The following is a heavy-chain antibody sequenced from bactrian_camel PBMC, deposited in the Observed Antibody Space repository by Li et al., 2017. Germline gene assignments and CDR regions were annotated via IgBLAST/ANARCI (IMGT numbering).Heavy chain of an antibody. CDR2: IATGSGNT. V-gene: IGHV3S1*01. CDR3: RAIEPVRTRYSTGGYCSGIVRNN. CDR1: EDSIVRNC. Sequence: HVQLVESGGGSVQPGGSLRLSCTASEDSIVRNCMAWFRQAPGKEREGVARIATGSGNTYYADSVKGRFTISQDRAKNTAYLSMNNLKPEDTAMYYCRAIEPVRTRYSTGGYCSGIVRNNGGQGTQVTVS. D-gene: IGHD8*01. J-gene: IGHJ4*01.